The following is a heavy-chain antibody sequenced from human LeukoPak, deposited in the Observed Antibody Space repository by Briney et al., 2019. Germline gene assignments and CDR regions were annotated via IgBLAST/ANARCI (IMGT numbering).Heavy chain of an antibody. V-gene: IGHV4-59*01. CDR2: IYYSGST. CDR1: GGSISSYY. D-gene: IGHD3-3*01. Sequence: SETLSLTCTVSGGSISSYYWSWIRQPPGKGLEWIGYIYYSGSTDYNPSLKSRVTISVDTSKNQFSLKLTSVTAADTAVYYCARVGAGYDFWSGYYPTDAFDIWGQGTMVTVSS. CDR3: ARVGAGYDFWSGYYPTDAFDI. J-gene: IGHJ3*02.